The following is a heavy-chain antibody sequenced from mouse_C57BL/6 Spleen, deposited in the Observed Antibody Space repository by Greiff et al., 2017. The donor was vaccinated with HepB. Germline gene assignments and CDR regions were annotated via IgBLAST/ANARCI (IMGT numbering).Heavy chain of an antibody. J-gene: IGHJ2*01. D-gene: IGHD2-4*01. V-gene: IGHV1-53*01. CDR1: GYTFTSYW. CDR3: ARGGIYYDYDGGFDY. CDR2: INPSNGGT. Sequence: QVQLQQPGTELVKPGASVKLSCKASGYTFTSYWMHWVKQRPGQGLEWIGNINPSNGGTNYNEKFKSKATLTVDKSSSTAHMQLSSLTSEDSAVYYCARGGIYYDYDGGFDYWGQGTTLTVSS.